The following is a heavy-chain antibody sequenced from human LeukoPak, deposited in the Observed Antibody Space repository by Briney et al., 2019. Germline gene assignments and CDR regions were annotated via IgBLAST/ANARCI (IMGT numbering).Heavy chain of an antibody. CDR3: ARVRRQTYYFDY. Sequence: GASVKVSCKASGYTFTSYYMHWVRQAPGQGLEWMGIINPSGGSTSYAQKFQGRVTMTRDMSTSTVYMEVSSLRSEDTAVYYCARVRRQTYYFDYWGQGTLVTVSS. CDR1: GYTFTSYY. J-gene: IGHJ4*02. CDR2: INPSGGST. V-gene: IGHV1-46*01.